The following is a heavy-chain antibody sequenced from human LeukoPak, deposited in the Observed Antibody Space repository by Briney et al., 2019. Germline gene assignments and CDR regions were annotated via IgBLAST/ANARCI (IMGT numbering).Heavy chain of an antibody. Sequence: SETLSLTCAVYGGSFSGYYWSWIRQPPGKGLEWIGEINHSGSTNYNPSLKSRVTISVDTSKNQFSLKLSSVTAADTAVYYCARDRNYDSSGYYFVRNWFDPWGQGTLVTVSS. V-gene: IGHV4-34*01. CDR3: ARDRNYDSSGYYFVRNWFDP. CDR1: GGSFSGYY. J-gene: IGHJ5*02. D-gene: IGHD3-22*01. CDR2: INHSGST.